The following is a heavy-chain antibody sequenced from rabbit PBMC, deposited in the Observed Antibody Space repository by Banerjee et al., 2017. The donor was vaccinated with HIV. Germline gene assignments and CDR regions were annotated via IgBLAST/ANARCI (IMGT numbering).Heavy chain of an antibody. CDR3: ARDYVGDTGWNFNL. Sequence: QQQLEESGGGLVKPGETLTLTCKASEIDLSSYYDMCWVRQAPGKGLELITCIYSSIGSTWYASWAKGRFTISKTSSTTVTLQMTSLTAADTATYFCARDYVGDTGWNFNLWGPGTLVTVS. V-gene: IGHV1S43*01. J-gene: IGHJ4*01. CDR2: IYSSIGST. D-gene: IGHD4-2*01. CDR1: EIDLSSYYD.